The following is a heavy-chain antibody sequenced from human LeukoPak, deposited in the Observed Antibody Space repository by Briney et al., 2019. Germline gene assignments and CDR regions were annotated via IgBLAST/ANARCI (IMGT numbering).Heavy chain of an antibody. J-gene: IGHJ6*04. CDR3: AGGSYSSGWYSTGYYYYGMDV. D-gene: IGHD6-19*01. Sequence: SVKVSCKASGGTFSSYAISWVRQAPGQGLEWMGGIIPIFGTANYAQKFQGRVTITADKSTSTAYMELSSLRSEDTAVYYCAGGSYSSGWYSTGYYYYGMDVWGKGTTVTVSS. CDR2: IIPIFGTA. CDR1: GGTFSSYA. V-gene: IGHV1-69*06.